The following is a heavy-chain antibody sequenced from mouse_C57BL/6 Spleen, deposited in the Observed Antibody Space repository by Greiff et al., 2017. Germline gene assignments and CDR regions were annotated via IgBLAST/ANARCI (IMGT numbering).Heavy chain of an antibody. D-gene: IGHD1-1*01. Sequence: VQLQQPGAELVRPGSSVKLSCKASGYTFTSYWMDWVKQRPGQGLEWIGNIYPSDSETHYNQKFKDKATLTVDKSSSTAYMPLSSLTSEDSAVYYCARRDYGSSPWFAYWGQGTLVTVSA. CDR3: ARRDYGSSPWFAY. CDR2: IYPSDSET. J-gene: IGHJ3*01. CDR1: GYTFTSYW. V-gene: IGHV1-61*01.